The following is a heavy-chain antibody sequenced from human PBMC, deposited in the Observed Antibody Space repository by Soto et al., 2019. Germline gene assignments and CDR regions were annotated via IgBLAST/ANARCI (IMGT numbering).Heavy chain of an antibody. CDR1: GDSVSSNSVA. CDR2: TYYRSKWYN. Sequence: SQTLSLTCAISGDSVSSNSVAWNWIRQSPSRGLEWLGRTYYRSKWYNDYAVSVKSRITINPDTSKNQFSLQLNSVTPEDTALYYCARDGDNSGYDFDFDYWGQGTLVTVSS. CDR3: ARDGDNSGYDFDFDY. J-gene: IGHJ4*02. V-gene: IGHV6-1*01. D-gene: IGHD5-12*01.